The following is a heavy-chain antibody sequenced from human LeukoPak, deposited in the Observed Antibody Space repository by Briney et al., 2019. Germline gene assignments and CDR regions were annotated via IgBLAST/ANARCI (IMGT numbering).Heavy chain of an antibody. V-gene: IGHV4-61*08. J-gene: IGHJ3*02. CDR2: IYYSGST. Sequence: PSETLSLTCTVSGTSISRGDYYWSWIRQPPGKGLEWIGYIYYSGSTNYNPSLKSRVTISVDTSKNQFSLKLSSVTAADTAVYYCARHGPLYLVGATSRAFDIWGQGTMVTVSS. D-gene: IGHD1-26*01. CDR1: GTSISRGDYY. CDR3: ARHGPLYLVGATSRAFDI.